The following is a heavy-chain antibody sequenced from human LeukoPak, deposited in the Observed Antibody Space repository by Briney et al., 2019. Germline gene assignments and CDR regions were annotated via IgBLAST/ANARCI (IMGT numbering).Heavy chain of an antibody. CDR3: ARDRATYYYDSTEGY. D-gene: IGHD3-22*01. CDR1: GFTFSSYW. Sequence: GGSLRLSCAASGFTFSSYWMSWVRQAPGKGLEWVANIKQEGSEKYYVDSVKGRFTISRDNAKNSLYLQMNSLRAEDTAMYSCARDRATYYYDSTEGYWGQGTLVTVSS. V-gene: IGHV3-7*01. CDR2: IKQEGSEK. J-gene: IGHJ4*02.